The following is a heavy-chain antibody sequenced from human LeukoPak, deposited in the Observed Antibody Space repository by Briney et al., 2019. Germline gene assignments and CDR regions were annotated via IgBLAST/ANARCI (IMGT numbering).Heavy chain of an antibody. CDR1: GGSSSGYY. V-gene: IGHV4-34*01. Sequence: PSETLSLTCAVYGGSSSGYYWSWIRQPPGKGLEWIGEINHSGSTNYNPSLKSRVTISVDTSKNQFSLKLSSVTAADTAVYYCARENRYYGSGSYRPNWFDPWGQGTLVTVSS. CDR3: ARENRYYGSGSYRPNWFDP. CDR2: INHSGST. J-gene: IGHJ5*02. D-gene: IGHD3-10*01.